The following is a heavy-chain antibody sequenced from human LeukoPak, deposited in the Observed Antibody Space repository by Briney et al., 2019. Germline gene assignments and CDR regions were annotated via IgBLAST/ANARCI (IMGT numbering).Heavy chain of an antibody. Sequence: GGSLRLSCAASGFTFSSYAMSWVRQAPGKGLEWVSAISGSGGSTYYADSVKGRFTISRDNSKNTLYLQMNSLRAEDTAVYYCARDYFNYYGSSYYFDYWGQGTLVTVSS. V-gene: IGHV3-23*01. CDR2: ISGSGGST. CDR3: ARDYFNYYGSSYYFDY. J-gene: IGHJ4*02. D-gene: IGHD3-22*01. CDR1: GFTFSSYA.